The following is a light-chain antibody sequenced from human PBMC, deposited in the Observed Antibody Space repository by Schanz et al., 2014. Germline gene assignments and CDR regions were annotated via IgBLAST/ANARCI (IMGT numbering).Light chain of an antibody. J-gene: IGLJ2*01. CDR1: SSDVGGYDY. Sequence: QSALTQPRSVSGSPGQSVTISCTGTSSDVGGYDYVSWCQQHPGKAPKLLIYGNSNRPSGVPDRFSGSKSGTSASLAITGLQAEDEGDYYCHSYDSFLSAVVFGGGTKLTVL. V-gene: IGLV2-11*01. CDR3: HSYDSFLSAVV. CDR2: GNS.